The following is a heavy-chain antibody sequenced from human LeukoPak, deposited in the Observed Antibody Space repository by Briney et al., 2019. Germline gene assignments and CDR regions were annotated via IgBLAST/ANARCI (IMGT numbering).Heavy chain of an antibody. Sequence: PGRSLRLSCAASGFTFSSYAMHWVRQAPGKGLEWVAVISYDGSNKYYADSVKGRFTISRDNSKNTLYLQMNSLRAEDTAVYYCARGPVGRWTLGLWGQGTLVPVPS. CDR3: ARGPVGRWTLGL. CDR2: ISYDGSNK. V-gene: IGHV3-30-3*01. CDR1: GFTFSSYA. D-gene: IGHD5-24*01. J-gene: IGHJ4*02.